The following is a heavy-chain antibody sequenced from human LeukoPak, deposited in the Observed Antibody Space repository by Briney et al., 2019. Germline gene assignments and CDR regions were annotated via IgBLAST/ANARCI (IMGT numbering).Heavy chain of an antibody. V-gene: IGHV3-23*01. D-gene: IGHD2-2*01. J-gene: IGHJ5*02. Sequence: PGASLRLSCAASGFAFSSYGMTWVRQAPGKGLEWVSVISGSGGSTYYADSVQGRFTISRDNSKNTLYLQMNSLRAEDTAVYYCAKGGCSTTTCLNWLDPWGQGTLVTVSS. CDR2: ISGSGGST. CDR1: GFAFSSYG. CDR3: AKGGCSTTTCLNWLDP.